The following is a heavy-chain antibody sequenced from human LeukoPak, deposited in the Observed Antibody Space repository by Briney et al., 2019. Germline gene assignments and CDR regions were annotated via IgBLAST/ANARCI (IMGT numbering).Heavy chain of an antibody. CDR2: IKQVGSEK. V-gene: IGHV3-7*01. CDR1: GVTFSGDW. Sequence: VGCLRLSSAASGVTFSGDWMSSGREAPRKGRWWVANIKQVGSEKYSADSVKGGFTISRDNAKNSLYLQMNSLRAEDTAVCYWARTGSKRPNPLRTLFDDWGQGTLVSASS. D-gene: IGHD1-1*01. CDR3: ARTGSKRPNPLRTLFDD. J-gene: IGHJ4*02.